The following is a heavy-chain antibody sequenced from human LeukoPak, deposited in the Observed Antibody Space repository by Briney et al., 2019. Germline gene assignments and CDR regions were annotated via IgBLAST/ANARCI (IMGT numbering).Heavy chain of an antibody. Sequence: GGSLRLSCAASGFTFSSYAMSWVRQAPGKGLEWVSAISGSGGSTYYADSVKGRFTISRDNSKNTLYLQMNSLRAEDTAVYYCATTISGSYGNKWSGAYWGQGTLVTVSS. CDR3: ATTISGSYGNKWSGAY. CDR1: GFTFSSYA. V-gene: IGHV3-23*01. D-gene: IGHD1-26*01. J-gene: IGHJ4*02. CDR2: ISGSGGST.